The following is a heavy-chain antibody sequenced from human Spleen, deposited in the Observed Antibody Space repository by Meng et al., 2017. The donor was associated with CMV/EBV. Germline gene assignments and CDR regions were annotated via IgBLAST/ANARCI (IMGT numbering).Heavy chain of an antibody. J-gene: IGHJ6*02. Sequence: GESLKISCVASGFTFSSYGMHWVRQAPGKGLEWVTFIRYDGSNNYYADSVKGRFTISRDKSKNTLFLQMNSLRAEDTAVYYCAKDAYNWNYGGYYYYGMDVWGQGTTVTVSS. CDR2: IRYDGSNN. CDR1: GFTFSSYG. D-gene: IGHD1-7*01. CDR3: AKDAYNWNYGGYYYYGMDV. V-gene: IGHV3-30*02.